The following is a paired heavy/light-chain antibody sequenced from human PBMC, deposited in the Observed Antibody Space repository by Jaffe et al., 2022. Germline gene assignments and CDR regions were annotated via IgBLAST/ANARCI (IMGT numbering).Light chain of an antibody. J-gene: IGLJ1*01. V-gene: IGLV2-14*01. CDR3: SSYTSSSTPWV. CDR2: EVT. CDR1: ISDVGGYNY. Sequence: QSALTQPASVSGSPGQSITISCTGTISDVGGYNYVSWYQQHPGKAPKLMIYEVTNRPSGVSNRFSGSKSGNTASLTISGLQAEDEADYYCSSYTSSSTPWVFGTGTKVTVL.
Heavy chain of an antibody. Sequence: QVQLVESGGGVVQPGGSLRLSCAASGFTFSSYGMHWVRQAPGKGLEWVAFIRYDGSNNADSVKGRFTISRDNSKNTLYLQMNSLRDEDTAVYYCAKDSAPQKRYGDSGIDYWGQGTLVTVSS. CDR1: GFTFSSYG. J-gene: IGHJ4*02. CDR3: AKDSAPQKRYGDSGIDY. V-gene: IGHV3-30*02. CDR2: IRYDGSN. D-gene: IGHD4-17*01.